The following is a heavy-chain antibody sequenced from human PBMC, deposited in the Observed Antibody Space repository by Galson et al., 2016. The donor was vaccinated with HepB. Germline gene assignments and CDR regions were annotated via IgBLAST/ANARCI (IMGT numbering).Heavy chain of an antibody. V-gene: IGHV3-23*01. D-gene: IGHD6-19*01. CDR3: VKDTAGSGWFLYWYFDL. CDR2: LIVSGGGT. Sequence: SVRPSCVASGFAFSIFSIGWVRQAPGPGLEWVSSLIVSGGGTYYADQVKGRFSMSRDDSKNTVYRQMNSLRAEDTALYYCVKDTAGSGWFLYWYFDLGGRGTLVTVSS. CDR1: GFAFSIFS. J-gene: IGHJ2*01.